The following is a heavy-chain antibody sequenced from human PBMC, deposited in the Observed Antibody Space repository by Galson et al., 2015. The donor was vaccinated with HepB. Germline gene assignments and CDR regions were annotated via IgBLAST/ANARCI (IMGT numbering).Heavy chain of an antibody. CDR2: IKHDGSEK. CDR3: VSGAGWLPDY. D-gene: IGHD5-24*01. V-gene: IGHV3-7*01. CDR1: GFTFSSHW. Sequence: SLRLSCAASGFTFSSHWMNWVRQAPGKGLEWVANIKHDGSEKNYVDSLKGRFTISRDNAKNTLYLQMNSLRVEDTAVYYCVSGAGWLPDYWGQGTLVTVSS. J-gene: IGHJ4*02.